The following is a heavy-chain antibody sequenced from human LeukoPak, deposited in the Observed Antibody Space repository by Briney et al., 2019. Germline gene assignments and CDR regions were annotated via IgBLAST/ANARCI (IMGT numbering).Heavy chain of an antibody. D-gene: IGHD2-21*02. V-gene: IGHV3-21*01. Sequence: PGGSLRLTCAASGFTFSSYTMNWVRQAPGKGLEWVSSIAGSSGYISYADSVKGRFTISRDNAKKSLYLQMTSLTAEDTAVYYCARDRGAYCGGDCYLGFDYWGRGTLVTVSS. CDR1: GFTFSSYT. CDR3: ARDRGAYCGGDCYLGFDY. CDR2: IAGSSGYI. J-gene: IGHJ4*01.